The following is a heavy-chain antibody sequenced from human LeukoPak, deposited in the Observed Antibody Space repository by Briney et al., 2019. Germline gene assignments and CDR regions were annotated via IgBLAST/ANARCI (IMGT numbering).Heavy chain of an antibody. CDR2: IYHDGNT. Sequence: NSSETLSLTCSVSGYSISSGYYWGWIRQPPVKGLEWIGNIYHDGNTYYNPSLKSRVTISVDTSKNQFSLRLSSVTAADTAVYYCARFFRTVWELPYYWGPGTLVTVSS. J-gene: IGHJ4*02. CDR3: ARFFRTVWELPYY. CDR1: GYSISSGYY. V-gene: IGHV4-38-2*02. D-gene: IGHD1-26*01.